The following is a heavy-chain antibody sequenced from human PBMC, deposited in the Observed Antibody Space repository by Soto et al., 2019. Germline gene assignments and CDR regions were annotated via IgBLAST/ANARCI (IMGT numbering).Heavy chain of an antibody. CDR2: LSSPRTTI. V-gene: IGHV3-48*02. CDR1: EFSFSHYS. J-gene: IGHJ4*02. Sequence: EVQLVQSGGGWIQPGGSLRLSCVASEFSFSHYSMNWVRQAPGKGLGWVAYLSSPRTTIFYADSVKGRFTISRDNAKNSLYLQMNNLRDEDTAVYYGAREATSGNAPFDHWGQGTLVTVSS. D-gene: IGHD1-26*01. CDR3: AREATSGNAPFDH.